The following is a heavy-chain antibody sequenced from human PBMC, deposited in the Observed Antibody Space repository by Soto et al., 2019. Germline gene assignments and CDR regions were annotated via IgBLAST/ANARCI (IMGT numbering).Heavy chain of an antibody. CDR3: ARARSSVPSRRGIGYYGMDV. J-gene: IGHJ6*02. V-gene: IGHV4-34*01. CDR2: INHSGIT. Sequence: QVQLQQWGAGLLKPSETLCLTCVVNGGSFSGYYWSWVRLPPGKGLELIGEINHSGITDSNPSPKRRVTISVDGSRNQFSLNLTSVTAADTAVYFCARARSSVPSRRGIGYYGMDVWGQGTTVTVSS. CDR1: GGSFSGYY. D-gene: IGHD2-2*03.